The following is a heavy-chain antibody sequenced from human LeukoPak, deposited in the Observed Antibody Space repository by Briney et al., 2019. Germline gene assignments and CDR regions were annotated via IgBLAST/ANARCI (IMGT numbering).Heavy chain of an antibody. Sequence: ASVKVSCKASGGSFSSYTISWVRQAPGQGLEWMGRIIPILGIANYAQKFQGRVTITADKSTSTAYMELSSLRSEDTAVYYCARAGVVPAAIREGLDWYFDLWGRATLVTVSS. CDR3: ARAGVVPAAIREGLDWYFDL. CDR1: GGSFSSYT. J-gene: IGHJ2*01. D-gene: IGHD2-2*01. CDR2: IIPILGIA. V-gene: IGHV1-69*02.